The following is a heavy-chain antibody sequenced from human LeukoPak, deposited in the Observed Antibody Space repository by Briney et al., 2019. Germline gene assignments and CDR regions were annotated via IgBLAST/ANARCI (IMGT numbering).Heavy chain of an antibody. CDR1: GFTFSIHA. V-gene: IGHV3-23*01. Sequence: PGGSLRLSCAASGFTFSIHAMSWVAQAPGRGREWCSAISGSGGSTYYADSVKGRFTISRDNSKSTLYLQMNSLRAEDTAVYYCAKELDSSDLYYFDYWGQGTLVTVSS. CDR2: ISGSGGST. D-gene: IGHD6-19*01. J-gene: IGHJ4*02. CDR3: AKELDSSDLYYFDY.